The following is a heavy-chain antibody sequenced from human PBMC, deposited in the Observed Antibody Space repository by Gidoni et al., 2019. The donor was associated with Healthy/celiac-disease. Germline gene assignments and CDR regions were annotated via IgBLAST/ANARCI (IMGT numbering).Heavy chain of an antibody. CDR3: AHKPQYETRCDP. D-gene: IGHD1-7*01. V-gene: IGHV2-5*01. CDR1: GFSLSTSGVG. J-gene: IGHJ5*02. CDR2: IYWNDDK. Sequence: ITLKESGPTLVKPTQPLTLTCTFSGFSLSTSGVGVGWIRQPPGKALEWLALIYWNDDKRYSPSLKSRLTITKDTSKNQVVLTMTNMDPVDTATYYCAHKPQYETRCDPWGQGTLVTVSS.